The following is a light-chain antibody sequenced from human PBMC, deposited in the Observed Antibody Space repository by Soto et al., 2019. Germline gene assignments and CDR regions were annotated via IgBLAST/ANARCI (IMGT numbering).Light chain of an antibody. CDR1: SSDVGGYNY. CDR2: DVS. V-gene: IGLV2-14*01. Sequence: QSALTQPASLSGSPGQSITISCTGTSSDVGGYNYVSWYQQHPGKAPKLMIYDVSNRPSGVSNRFSVYKSGNTASLTISGLQAEYEADYYCSSYTSSSTPVVFGGGTKLTVL. J-gene: IGLJ2*01. CDR3: SSYTSSSTPVV.